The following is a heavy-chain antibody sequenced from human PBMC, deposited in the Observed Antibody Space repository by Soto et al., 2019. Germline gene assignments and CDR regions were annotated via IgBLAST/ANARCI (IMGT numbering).Heavy chain of an antibody. J-gene: IGHJ6*02. D-gene: IGHD2-21*02. V-gene: IGHV1-69*06. Sequence: QVQLVQSGAEVKKPGSSVKVSCKASGGTFSSYAISWVRQAPGQGLEWMGGIIPIFGTANYARKFQGRVTITADKSTSTAYMELSSLRSEDTAVYYCAREEGYGGNYNPYYYYYGMDVWGQGTTVTVSS. CDR2: IIPIFGTA. CDR3: AREEGYGGNYNPYYYYYGMDV. CDR1: GGTFSSYA.